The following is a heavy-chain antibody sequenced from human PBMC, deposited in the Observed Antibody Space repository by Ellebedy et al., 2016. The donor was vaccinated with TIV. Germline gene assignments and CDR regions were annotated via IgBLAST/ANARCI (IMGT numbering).Heavy chain of an antibody. CDR1: GFTFSNYA. J-gene: IGHJ4*02. D-gene: IGHD6-13*01. CDR3: ANVYSSTWADS. V-gene: IGHV3-23*01. CDR2: ISRSGGST. Sequence: LSLTCAASGFTFSNYAMSWVRQAPGKGLEWVSAISRSGGSTYYAGSVKGRFTISRDNSKDTLYLQMNSLRAEDTAVYYCANVYSSTWADSWGQGTPVTVSS.